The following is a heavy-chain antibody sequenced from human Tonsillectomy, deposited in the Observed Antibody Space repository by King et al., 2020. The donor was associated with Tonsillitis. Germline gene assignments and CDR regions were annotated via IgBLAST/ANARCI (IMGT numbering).Heavy chain of an antibody. CDR3: ARELLEAGDDFDI. CDR1: GFTFSTYV. J-gene: IGHJ3*02. CDR2: IWDDGSDK. Sequence: VQLVESGGGVVQPGRSLTLSCAASGFTFSTYVMHWVRQAPGKGLEWVALIWDDGSDKYYADSVKGRFTISRDNSKNTLYLLMNSLRAEDTAVYYCARELLEAGDDFDIWGQGTMVTVFS. D-gene: IGHD1-1*01. V-gene: IGHV3-33*08.